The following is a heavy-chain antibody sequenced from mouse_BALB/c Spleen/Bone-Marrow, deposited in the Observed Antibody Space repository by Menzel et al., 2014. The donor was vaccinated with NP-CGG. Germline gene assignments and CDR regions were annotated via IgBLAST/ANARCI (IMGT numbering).Heavy chain of an antibody. CDR2: IDPANGNT. V-gene: IGHV14-3*02. D-gene: IGHD2-4*01. CDR3: ASYDYGYYFDY. Sequence: VQLQQSGAELVKPGASVKLSCTASGFNIKDTYMHWVKQRPEQGLEWIGRIDPANGNTKYVPKFQGKATITADTSSNTAYLQLSSLTSEDTAVYYCASYDYGYYFDYWGQGTTLTVSS. CDR1: GFNIKDTY. J-gene: IGHJ2*01.